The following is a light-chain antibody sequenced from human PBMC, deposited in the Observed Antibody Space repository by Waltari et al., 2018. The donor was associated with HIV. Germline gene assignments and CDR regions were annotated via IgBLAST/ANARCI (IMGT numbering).Light chain of an antibody. CDR3: SSYTSSSTLYV. V-gene: IGLV2-14*01. J-gene: IGLJ1*01. Sequence: HSALTQPAPVSGSPGQSITISCTGTSSDAGGYNYVSWYQQHPGKAPKLMIYDVSNRPSGVSNRFSGSKSGNTASLTISGLQAEDEADYYCSSYTSSSTLYVFGTGTKVTVL. CDR2: DVS. CDR1: SSDAGGYNY.